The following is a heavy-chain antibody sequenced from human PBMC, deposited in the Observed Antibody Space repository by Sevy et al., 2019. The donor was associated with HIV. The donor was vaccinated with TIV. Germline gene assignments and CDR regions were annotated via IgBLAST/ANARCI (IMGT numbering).Heavy chain of an antibody. J-gene: IGHJ4*02. CDR1: GYTFSDHF. CDR2: INPNSGDT. D-gene: IGHD5-18*01. Sequence: ASVKASCKASGYTFSDHFIHWVRQAPGQGLEWMGWINPNSGDTKYAQNFHGRVTLTRDTSIGSGYMELTSLRSDDTAVYYCATHGGYRYGSLLDYWGQGTLVTVSS. V-gene: IGHV1-2*02. CDR3: ATHGGYRYGSLLDY.